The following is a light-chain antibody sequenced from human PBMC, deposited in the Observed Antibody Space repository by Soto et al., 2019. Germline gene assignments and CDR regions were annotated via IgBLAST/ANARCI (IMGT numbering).Light chain of an antibody. J-gene: IGKJ2*01. V-gene: IGKV1-39*01. CDR3: QQSYLRLQT. CDR2: AAS. CDR1: QTFKNY. Sequence: DVQMTQSPSSLSAAVGDTVTITCRAGQTFKNYLNWYQHKPAKAPKLLIYAASSLQSGVPPRFSASASGTDFTLTITNLQPEEFATYYCQQSYLRLQTFGPGTKLQI.